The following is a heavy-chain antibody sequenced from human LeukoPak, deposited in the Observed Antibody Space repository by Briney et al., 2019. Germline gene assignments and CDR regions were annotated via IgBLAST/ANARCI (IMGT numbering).Heavy chain of an antibody. Sequence: GASVKVSCKASGYTFTSYYMHWVRQAPGQGLEWMGIINPSGGSTSYAQKFQGRVTMTRDTSASTVYMELSSLRSKDTAVYYCARDWYYDSSGYCFDYWGQGTLVTVSS. J-gene: IGHJ4*02. D-gene: IGHD3-22*01. V-gene: IGHV1-46*01. CDR2: INPSGGST. CDR3: ARDWYYDSSGYCFDY. CDR1: GYTFTSYY.